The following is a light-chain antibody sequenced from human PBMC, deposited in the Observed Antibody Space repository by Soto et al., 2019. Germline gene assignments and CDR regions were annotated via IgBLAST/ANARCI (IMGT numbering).Light chain of an antibody. CDR3: QQYGDSPVT. CDR2: GAS. V-gene: IGKV3-20*01. CDR1: QSISSSS. J-gene: IGKJ1*01. Sequence: EIVLTQSPGTLSLSPGVRATLSCRASQSISSSSLAWYQQRPGQAPRLLIYGASTRATGIPARFSGSGSGTEFTLTISSLQSEDFAVYYCQQYGDSPVTFGQGTKVDIK.